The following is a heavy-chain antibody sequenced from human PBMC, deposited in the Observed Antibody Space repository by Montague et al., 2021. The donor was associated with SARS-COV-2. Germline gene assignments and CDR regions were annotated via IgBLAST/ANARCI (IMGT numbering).Heavy chain of an antibody. D-gene: IGHD6-13*01. CDR3: ARMICTSWYREDGFDV. Sequence: PALVKPTQTLTLTCTFSGFSLSTSGVGVGWIRQPPGKALEWLALIYWDDDKRYSPSLKSRLTITKDTSKNQVVLTMTNMDPVDTATYYCARMICTSWYREDGFDVWGQGITVTVSS. CDR1: GFSLSTSGVG. CDR2: IYWDDDK. J-gene: IGHJ3*01. V-gene: IGHV2-5*02.